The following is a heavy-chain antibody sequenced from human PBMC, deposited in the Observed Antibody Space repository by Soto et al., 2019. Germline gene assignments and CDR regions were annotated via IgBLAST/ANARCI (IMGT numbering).Heavy chain of an antibody. CDR1: GGSFIGYY. D-gene: IGHD5-12*01. V-gene: IGHV4-34*01. J-gene: IGHJ6*02. CDR2: INHSGST. Sequence: TLSLTCAVSGGSFIGYYWSCIRQPPGKGLEWIGEINHSGSTNYNPSLKSRVTISVDTSKNQFSLKLSSVTAADTAVYYCARYKGRWLQLGGYYGMDVWGQGTTVTVSS. CDR3: ARYKGRWLQLGGYYGMDV.